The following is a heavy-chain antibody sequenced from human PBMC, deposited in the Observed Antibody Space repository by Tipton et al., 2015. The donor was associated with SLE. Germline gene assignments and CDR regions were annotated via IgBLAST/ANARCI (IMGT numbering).Heavy chain of an antibody. CDR1: GGYFRGYY. CDR2: INHSGTA. CDR3: ARGRALNYDSSAFGN. D-gene: IGHD3-22*01. Sequence: TLSLTCAVNGGYFRGYYWHWVRQSPGKGLEWIGQINHSGTASYNPSLQSRVTLSVDTSKNQFTLSLSFVTAADTAVYYCARGRALNYDSSAFGNWGQGTLVTVSS. J-gene: IGHJ4*02. V-gene: IGHV4-34*01.